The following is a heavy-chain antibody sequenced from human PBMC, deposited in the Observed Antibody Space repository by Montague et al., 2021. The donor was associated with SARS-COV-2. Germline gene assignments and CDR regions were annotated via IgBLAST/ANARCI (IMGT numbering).Heavy chain of an antibody. V-gene: IGHV4-61*02. CDR2: IYTSGST. CDR3: ARDLGGAYYFDY. D-gene: IGHD3-16*01. J-gene: IGHJ4*02. Sequence: TLSLTCTVSGGSINSGNYYWSWIRQPAGKGLEWIGRIYTSGSTNYNPSLESRVTISVDTSKNQFSLKLNSVTAADTAVYYCARDLGGAYYFDYWGQGALVTVSS. CDR1: GGSINSGNYY.